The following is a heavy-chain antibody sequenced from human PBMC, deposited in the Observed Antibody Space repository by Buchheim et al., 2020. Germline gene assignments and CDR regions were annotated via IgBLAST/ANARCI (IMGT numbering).Heavy chain of an antibody. CDR1: GFTFSSYA. D-gene: IGHD6-13*01. Sequence: EVHLLESGGGLVQPGGSLRLSCAASGFTFSSYAMSWVRQAPGKGLEWVSAISGSGGSTYYADFVKGRFTISRDNSKNTLYLQMNSLRAEDTAVYYCAKDRGTLAAAGYGEHANDAFDIWGQGT. V-gene: IGHV3-23*01. J-gene: IGHJ3*02. CDR2: ISGSGGST. CDR3: AKDRGTLAAAGYGEHANDAFDI.